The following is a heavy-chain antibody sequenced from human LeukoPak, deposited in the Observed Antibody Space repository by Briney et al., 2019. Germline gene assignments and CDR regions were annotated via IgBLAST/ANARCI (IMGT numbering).Heavy chain of an antibody. V-gene: IGHV1-46*01. CDR1: GYTFTSYY. Sequence: GASVKVSCKASGYTFTSYYMHWVRQAPGQGLEWMGIINPTGGSTTYAQKFQGRVTMTRDTSTSTVYMELSSLRSEDTAVYYCARGGFYGSGSYTFDPWGQGTLSPSPQ. J-gene: IGHJ5*02. CDR3: ARGGFYGSGSYTFDP. CDR2: INPTGGST. D-gene: IGHD3-10*01.